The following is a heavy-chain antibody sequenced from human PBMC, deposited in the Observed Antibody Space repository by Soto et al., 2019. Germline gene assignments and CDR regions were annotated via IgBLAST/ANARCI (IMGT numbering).Heavy chain of an antibody. D-gene: IGHD2-2*02. CDR1: GHTLTELS. J-gene: IGHJ6*02. CDR3: ATDPPIRDKYYYYGMDV. V-gene: IGHV1-24*01. Sequence: SVKVSCKISGHTLTELSMHWVRQAPGKGLEWMGGFDPEDGETIYAQKFQGRVAMTGDTSTDTAYMELSSLRSEDTAVYYCATDPPIRDKYYYYGMDVWGQGTTVTVAS. CDR2: FDPEDGET.